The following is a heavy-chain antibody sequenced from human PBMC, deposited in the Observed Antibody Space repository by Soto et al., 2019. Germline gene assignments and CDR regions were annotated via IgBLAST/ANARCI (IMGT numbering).Heavy chain of an antibody. CDR2: IIPIFGTA. CDR1: GGTFSSYA. V-gene: IGHV1-69*12. D-gene: IGHD2-15*01. J-gene: IGHJ4*02. Sequence: QVQLVQSGAEVKKPGSSVQVSCKASGGTFSSYAISWVRQAPGQGLEWMGGIIPIFGTANYAQKFQGIVTSTADESTSTANMELSSLRSEDTAVYYCARESRYCSGGSCYFLPGIDYWGQGTLVTVSS. CDR3: ARESRYCSGGSCYFLPGIDY.